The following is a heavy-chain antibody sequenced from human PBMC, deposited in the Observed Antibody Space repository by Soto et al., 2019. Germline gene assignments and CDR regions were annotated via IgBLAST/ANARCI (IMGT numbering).Heavy chain of an antibody. V-gene: IGHV3-23*01. CDR2: ISTSIDAT. D-gene: IGHD6-6*01. Sequence: PGGSLRLSCAASVFAFSNYAMHWVRQAPGKGLEWVSSISTSIDATYYADSVKGRFTISRDDSKNTLYLQMNSLRAEDSAVYYCAKDRTVAARNFDYWGQEPRSPSPQ. CDR1: VFAFSNYA. J-gene: IGHJ4*01. CDR3: AKDRTVAARNFDY.